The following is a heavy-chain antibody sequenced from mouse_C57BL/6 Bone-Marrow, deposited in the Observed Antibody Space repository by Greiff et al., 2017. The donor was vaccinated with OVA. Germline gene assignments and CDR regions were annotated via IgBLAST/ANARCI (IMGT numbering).Heavy chain of an antibody. V-gene: IGHV5-16*01. Sequence: EVQVVESEGGLVQPGSSMKLSCTASGFTFSDYYMAWVRQVPEKGLEWVAHINYDGSSTYYLDSLKSRFIISRDNAKNILYLQMSSLKSEDTATYYCARGGWDWYFDVWGTGTTVTVSA. CDR3: ARGGWDWYFDV. J-gene: IGHJ1*03. D-gene: IGHD3-3*01. CDR2: INYDGSST. CDR1: GFTFSDYY.